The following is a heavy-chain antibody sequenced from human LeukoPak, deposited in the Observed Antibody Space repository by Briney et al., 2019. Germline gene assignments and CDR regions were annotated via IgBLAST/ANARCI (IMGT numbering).Heavy chain of an antibody. CDR1: GFTFSSYW. D-gene: IGHD3-9*01. J-gene: IGHJ3*02. V-gene: IGHV3-7*01. CDR2: IKQDGSEK. Sequence: PGGSLRLSCAASGFTFSSYWMSWVRQAPGKGLEWVANIKQDGSEKYYVDSVKGRFTISRDNAKNSLYLQMNSLRAEDTAVYYCARDTDKTPHKESYYDILTGYYRRTTAHDAFDIWGQGTMVTVSS. CDR3: ARDTDKTPHKESYYDILTGYYRRTTAHDAFDI.